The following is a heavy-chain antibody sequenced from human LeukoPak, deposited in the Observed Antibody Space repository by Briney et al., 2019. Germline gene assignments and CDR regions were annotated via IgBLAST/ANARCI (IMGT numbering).Heavy chain of an antibody. J-gene: IGHJ5*02. V-gene: IGHV4-30-2*01. Sequence: SETLSLTCAVSGGSISSGGYSWSWIRQPPGKGLEWIGYIYHSGSTYYNPSLKSRVTISVDRSKNQFSLKLSSVTAADTAVYYCARVERFLEWLFFDPWGQGTLVTVSS. CDR1: GGSISSGGYS. CDR2: IYHSGST. D-gene: IGHD3-3*01. CDR3: ARVERFLEWLFFDP.